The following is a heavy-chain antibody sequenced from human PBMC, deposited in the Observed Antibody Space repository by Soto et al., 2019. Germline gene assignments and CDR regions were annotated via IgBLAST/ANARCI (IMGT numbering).Heavy chain of an antibody. J-gene: IGHJ4*02. V-gene: IGHV2-5*02. CDR3: AHKEFRTSSPFDF. Sequence: QITLKESGPALVKPTQTLTLTCTFSGFSLTTNGVGVAWIRQPPGKALEWLALINWDDDRHYNPSLTSRLTITKDTSKNQVVLTMTNMDPVDPATYYCAHKEFRTSSPFDFGGPGILVTVSS. CDR1: GFSLTTNGVG. CDR2: INWDDDR.